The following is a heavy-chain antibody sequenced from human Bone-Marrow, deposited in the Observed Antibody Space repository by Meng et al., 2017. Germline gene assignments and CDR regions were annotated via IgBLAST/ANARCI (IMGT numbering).Heavy chain of an antibody. V-gene: IGHV3-74*03. Sequence: GESLKISCAASGFTFSGYWMHWVRQVPGKGLVWVSRINGDGSTTTYADSVKGRFTISRDNSKNTLYLQMNSLRAEDTAVYYCARDGDRRSYEDWGQGTLVTVSS. CDR2: INGDGSTT. J-gene: IGHJ4*02. D-gene: IGHD1-26*01. CDR3: ARDGDRRSYED. CDR1: GFTFSGYW.